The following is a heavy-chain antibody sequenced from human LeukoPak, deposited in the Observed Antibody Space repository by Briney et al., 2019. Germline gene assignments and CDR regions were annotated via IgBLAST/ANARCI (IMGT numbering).Heavy chain of an antibody. Sequence: PGGSLRLSCTASGFTFSSYSMNWVRQAPGKGLEWVSYISTSSRDIYYADSVKGRFIISRDNAKNSLFLQLNGLRDDDTAVYYCARGFGSGSYFDCWGQGILVTVSS. CDR3: ARGFGSGSYFDC. D-gene: IGHD3-10*01. CDR2: ISTSSRDI. CDR1: GFTFSSYS. J-gene: IGHJ4*02. V-gene: IGHV3-48*02.